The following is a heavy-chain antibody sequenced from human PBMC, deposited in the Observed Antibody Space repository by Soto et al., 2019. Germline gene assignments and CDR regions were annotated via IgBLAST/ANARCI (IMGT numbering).Heavy chain of an antibody. CDR2: IYYSGST. CDR1: GGSISSSSYY. V-gene: IGHV4-39*01. J-gene: IGHJ3*02. Sequence: SETLSLTCTVSGGSISSSSYYWGWIRQPPGKGLEWIGSIYYSGSTYYNPSLKSRVTISVDTSKNQFSLKLSSVTAADTAVYYCARRGLVTDDAFDIWGQGTMVTVSS. CDR3: ARRGLVTDDAFDI. D-gene: IGHD2-21*02.